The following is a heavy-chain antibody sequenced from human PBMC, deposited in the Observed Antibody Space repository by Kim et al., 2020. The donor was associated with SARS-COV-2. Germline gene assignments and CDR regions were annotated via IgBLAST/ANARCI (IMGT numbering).Heavy chain of an antibody. CDR3: ARHRTIDY. Sequence: GGSQSYAASVKDRFTNPRDNAKNSLYLQMNSLRAEDTAVYYCARHRTIDYWGQGTLVTVSS. J-gene: IGHJ4*02. CDR2: GGSQ. V-gene: IGHV3-11*04.